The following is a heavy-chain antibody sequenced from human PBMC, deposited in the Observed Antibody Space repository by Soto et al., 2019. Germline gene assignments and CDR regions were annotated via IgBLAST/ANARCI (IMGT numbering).Heavy chain of an antibody. D-gene: IGHD2-15*01. CDR2: ITPSSGST. CDR3: ARGPGRPSGGSCYS. V-gene: IGHV1-46*01. J-gene: IGHJ4*02. Sequence: ASVKVSCKASGYTFTIYYRHWLRQARGQGLEWMGRITPSSGSTRYAQKFQGRVTITTDKSTSTAYMELSSLRSEDTAVYYCARGPGRPSGGSCYSWGQGTLVTVSS. CDR1: GYTFTIYY.